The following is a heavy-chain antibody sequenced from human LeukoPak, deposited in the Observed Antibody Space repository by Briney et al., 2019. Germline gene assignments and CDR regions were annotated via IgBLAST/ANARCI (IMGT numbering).Heavy chain of an antibody. V-gene: IGHV1-18*01. J-gene: IGHJ4*02. CDR1: GYTFTSYC. D-gene: IGHD2-15*01. Sequence: GASVKVSCKASGYTFTSYCISWVRRAPGQGLEWMGWISAYNGNTNYAQKLQGRVTMTTHTSTSTAYMELRSLRSDDTAVYYCARERGVVVAATPYFDYWGQGTLVTVSS. CDR2: ISAYNGNT. CDR3: ARERGVVVAATPYFDY.